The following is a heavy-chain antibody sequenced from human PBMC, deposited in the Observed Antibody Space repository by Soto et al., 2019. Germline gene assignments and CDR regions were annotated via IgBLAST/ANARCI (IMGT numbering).Heavy chain of an antibody. V-gene: IGHV3-48*02. Sequence: EVQLVESGGGLVQPGGSQRLSCAASGFTFSDYTMNWVRQAPGKGLEWLSCITSSSRTIYYADSVKGRFTISRDNARNSLYLQMNSLRDEDTAVYYCARSVLYYDCWFGNFWGQGTLVTVSS. CDR3: ARSVLYYDCWFGNF. CDR1: GFTFSDYT. J-gene: IGHJ4*02. CDR2: ITSSSRTI. D-gene: IGHD3-3*01.